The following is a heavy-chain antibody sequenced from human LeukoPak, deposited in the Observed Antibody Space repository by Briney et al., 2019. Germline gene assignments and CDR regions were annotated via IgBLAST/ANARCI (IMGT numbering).Heavy chain of an antibody. CDR2: IYYSGST. J-gene: IGHJ4*02. Sequence: SETLSLTCTVSGGSISSSSYYWGWIRQPPGKGLEWIGSIYYSGSTNYNPSLKSRVTISVDTSKNQFSLKLSSVTAADTAVYYCARDPAGFGGFDYWGQGTLVTVSS. CDR3: ARDPAGFGGFDY. D-gene: IGHD3-10*01. CDR1: GGSISSSSYY. V-gene: IGHV4-39*07.